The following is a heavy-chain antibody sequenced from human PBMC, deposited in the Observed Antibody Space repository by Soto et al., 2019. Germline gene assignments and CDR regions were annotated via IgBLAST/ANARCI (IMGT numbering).Heavy chain of an antibody. CDR2: ISYDGSNK. Sequence: LRLSCAASGFTFSSYGMHWVRHAPVNGLEWVAVISYDGSNKYYADSVKGRFTISRDNSKNTLYLQMNSLRAEDTAVYYCAKDHRGYSYGFYYYYGMDVWGQGTTVTVSS. V-gene: IGHV3-30*18. J-gene: IGHJ6*02. CDR3: AKDHRGYSYGFYYYYGMDV. CDR1: GFTFSSYG. D-gene: IGHD5-18*01.